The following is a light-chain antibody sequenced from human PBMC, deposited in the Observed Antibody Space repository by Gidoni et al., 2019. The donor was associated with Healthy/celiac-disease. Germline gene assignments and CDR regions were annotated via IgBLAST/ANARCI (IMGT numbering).Light chain of an antibody. CDR3: QQYNSYWT. V-gene: IGKV1-5*03. CDR2: KAS. J-gene: IGKJ1*01. CDR1: QSISSL. Sequence: DIQMTQSPSTLSASVGDRVTITCRASQSISSLLAWYQQKPGKAPKLLIYKASSLESGVPSMFSGSGSGTEFTLTISSLQPDDFATYYCQQYNSYWTFGQGTKVEIK.